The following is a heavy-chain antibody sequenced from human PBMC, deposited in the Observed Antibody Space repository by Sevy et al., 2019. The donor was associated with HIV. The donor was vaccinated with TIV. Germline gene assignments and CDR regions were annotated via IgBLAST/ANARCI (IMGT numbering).Heavy chain of an antibody. CDR2: IRSKANSYAT. CDR1: GFTFSGSA. D-gene: IGHD4-17*01. J-gene: IGHJ2*01. CDR3: TSPTYDYGDDWYVDL. Sequence: GGSLRLSCAASGFTFSGSAMHWVRQASGKGLEWVGRIRSKANSYATAYAASVKGRFTISRDDSKNTAYLQMNSLRTEDTAVYYCTSPTYDYGDDWYVDLWGRGTLVTVSS. V-gene: IGHV3-73*01.